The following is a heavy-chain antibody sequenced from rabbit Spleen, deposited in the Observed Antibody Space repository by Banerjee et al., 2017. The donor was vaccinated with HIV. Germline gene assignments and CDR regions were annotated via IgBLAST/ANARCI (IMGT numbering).Heavy chain of an antibody. CDR3: ARCNDDNRDYDL. J-gene: IGHJ4*01. CDR2: IYGGSSGST. D-gene: IGHD2-1*01. CDR1: GFSFSSSYW. V-gene: IGHV1S45*01. Sequence: EESGGDLVKPEGSLTLTCTASGFSFSSSYWICWVRQAPGKGLEWIGCIYGGSSGSTYYASWAKGRFTITKTSSTTVTLQMTSLTAADTATYFCARCNDDNRDYDLWGPGTLVTVS.